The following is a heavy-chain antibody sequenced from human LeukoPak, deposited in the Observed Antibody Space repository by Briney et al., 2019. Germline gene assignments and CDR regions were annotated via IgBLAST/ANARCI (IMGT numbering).Heavy chain of an antibody. CDR1: GFTEFTFSGYA. D-gene: IGHD4-17*01. CDR3: AKAHTVTIDY. V-gene: IGHV3-23*01. J-gene: IGHJ4*02. CDR2: ISGSGGST. Sequence: GGSLRLSCAASGFTEFTFSGYALSWVRQAPGKGLEWVSAISGSGGSTYYADSVKGRFTISRDNSKNTLYLQMNSLRAEDTAVYYCAKAHTVTIDYWGQGTLVTVSS.